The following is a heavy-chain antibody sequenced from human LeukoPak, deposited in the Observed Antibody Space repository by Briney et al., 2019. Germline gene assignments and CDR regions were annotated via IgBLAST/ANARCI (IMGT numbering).Heavy chain of an antibody. Sequence: ASVKVSCKVSGYTLTELSMHWVRQAPGKGLEWMGGFYPEDGETIYAQKFQGRVTMTEDTSTDTAYMELSSLRSEDTAVYYCATPYYYDSSGYPSFDYWGQGTLVTVSS. V-gene: IGHV1-24*01. CDR2: FYPEDGET. J-gene: IGHJ4*02. D-gene: IGHD3-22*01. CDR3: ATPYYYDSSGYPSFDY. CDR1: GYTLTELS.